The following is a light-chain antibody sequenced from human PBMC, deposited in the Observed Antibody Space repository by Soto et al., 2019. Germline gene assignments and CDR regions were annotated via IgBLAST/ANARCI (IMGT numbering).Light chain of an antibody. Sequence: QSALTQPASVSGSPGQAITISCTGTSGGVGSYSPVSWYQQLPGKALKLIIYEVTKLPSGVSHRFSGSKSGNTASLAISGLQAEDEAEYFCCSYAGGDTFFLLGTGTKLTVL. J-gene: IGLJ1*01. CDR3: CSYAGGDTFFL. CDR1: SGGVGSYSP. V-gene: IGLV2-23*02. CDR2: EVT.